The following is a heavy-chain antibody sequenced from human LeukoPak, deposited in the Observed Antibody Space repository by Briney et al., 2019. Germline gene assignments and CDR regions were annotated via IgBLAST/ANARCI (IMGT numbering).Heavy chain of an antibody. CDR3: AKDPDCTSGICYTFFDY. CDR2: TSSSDAGT. Sequence: PGGSLRLSCAASGFTLSTYAMSWVRQTPGKGLEWVAATSSSDAGTYHADSVRGRFTISRDNSKNTLYLQMNSLGAEDTAVYYCAKDPDCTSGICYTFFDYWGQGTLVTISS. V-gene: IGHV3-23*01. J-gene: IGHJ4*02. D-gene: IGHD2-8*01. CDR1: GFTLSTYA.